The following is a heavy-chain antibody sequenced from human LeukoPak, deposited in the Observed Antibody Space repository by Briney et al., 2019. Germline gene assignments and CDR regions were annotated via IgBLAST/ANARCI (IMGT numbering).Heavy chain of an antibody. V-gene: IGHV4-59*01. CDR3: ARVVTGNFRWYFDL. J-gene: IGHJ2*01. Sequence: SETLSLTCTVSGGSISSYYWSWIRQPPGKGLEWIGYIYYSGSTNYNPSLKSRVTISVDTSKNQFSLKLSSVTAADTAVYYCARVVTGNFRWYFDLWGRGTLVTVSS. CDR2: IYYSGST. D-gene: IGHD1-14*01. CDR1: GGSISSYY.